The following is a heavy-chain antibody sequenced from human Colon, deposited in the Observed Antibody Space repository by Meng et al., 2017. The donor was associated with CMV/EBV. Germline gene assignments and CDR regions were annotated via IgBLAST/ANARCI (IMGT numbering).Heavy chain of an antibody. CDR1: GFNFKVYT. D-gene: IGHD2-15*01. V-gene: IGHV3-21*01. CDR2: ISGSNDFI. Sequence: GGSLRLSCVASGFNFKVYTMNWVRQAPGKGLEWIASISGSNDFIYYADSVKGRFTVSRDNAKNSLHLQINSLRAEDTAVYYCARGRDCSGGSCIFDLWGQGALVTVSS. CDR3: ARGRDCSGGSCIFDL. J-gene: IGHJ4*02.